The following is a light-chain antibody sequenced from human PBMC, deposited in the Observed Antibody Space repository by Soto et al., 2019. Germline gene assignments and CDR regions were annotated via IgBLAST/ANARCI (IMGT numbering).Light chain of an antibody. CDR3: NHYNSWPYT. J-gene: IGKJ2*01. V-gene: IGKV3-15*01. Sequence: IRMKQSPDTLSVSPGERATLSCRASHSVSSNLAWYQQKPGQAPRLLIYDASTRAPGFPARFSGSGSGTEFTLTISSLQSEDFAVYYCNHYNSWPYTFGQGTKVDI. CDR2: DAS. CDR1: HSVSSN.